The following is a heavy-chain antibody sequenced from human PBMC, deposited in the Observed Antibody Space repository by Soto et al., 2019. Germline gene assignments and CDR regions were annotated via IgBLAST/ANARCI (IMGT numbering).Heavy chain of an antibody. CDR3: TTRWRGPFDS. V-gene: IGHV3-15*07. J-gene: IGHJ5*01. Sequence: EVQLVESGGGLVKPGGSLRLSCAASGFTSTNAWMNWVRQPPGQGLEWVGRRKDKNEGGTTDYAAPVNGRFIISRDEAKTPLYLQMYSLQTANSAVYYFTTRWRGPFDSWGQGALVTVSS. CDR1: GFTSTNAW. CDR2: RKDKNEGGTT. D-gene: IGHD2-15*01.